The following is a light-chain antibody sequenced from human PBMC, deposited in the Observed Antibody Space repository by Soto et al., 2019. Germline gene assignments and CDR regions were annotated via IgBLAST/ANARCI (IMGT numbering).Light chain of an antibody. J-gene: IGKJ1*01. CDR2: KVS. Sequence: DVVMTQSPLSLPVTLGQPASISCRSSQSLVYSDGNTYLNWFQQMPGQSPRRLIYKVSNRDSGVPDIFSGIGSGTDFTLKISSVEAEDVGVYYCVQGTHWPWTFGQGTKVEI. CDR1: QSLVYSDGNTY. CDR3: VQGTHWPWT. V-gene: IGKV2-30*01.